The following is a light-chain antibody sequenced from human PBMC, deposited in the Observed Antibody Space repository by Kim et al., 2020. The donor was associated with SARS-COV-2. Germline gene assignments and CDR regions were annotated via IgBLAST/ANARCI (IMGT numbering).Light chain of an antibody. V-gene: IGLV3-1*01. Sequence: PGQTAINTGSGYKLGAKYVSWYQQKPGPSPVVVIYQDNQRPSGIPERFSGSNSGNTATLTISGTQAMDEADYYCQAWDSSTHNYVFGAGTKVTVL. CDR3: QAWDSSTHNYV. CDR2: QDN. CDR1: KLGAKY. J-gene: IGLJ1*01.